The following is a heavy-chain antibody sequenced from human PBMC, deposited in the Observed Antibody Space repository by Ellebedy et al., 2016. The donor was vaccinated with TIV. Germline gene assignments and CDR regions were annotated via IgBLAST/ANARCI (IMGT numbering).Heavy chain of an antibody. CDR1: GFTFSSYS. J-gene: IGHJ4*02. V-gene: IGHV3-48*04. CDR3: AREEVVPAANC. Sequence: GESLKISXAASGFTFSSYSMNWVRQAPGKGLEWVSYISSGSSTIYYADSVKGRFTISRDNAKNSLYLQMNSLRAEDTAVYYCAREEVVPAANCWGQGTLVTVSS. D-gene: IGHD2-2*01. CDR2: ISSGSSTI.